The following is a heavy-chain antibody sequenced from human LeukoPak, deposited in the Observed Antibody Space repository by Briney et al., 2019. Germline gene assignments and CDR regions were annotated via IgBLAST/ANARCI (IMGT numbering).Heavy chain of an antibody. Sequence: ASVKVSCKASGGTFSSYAISWVRQAPGQGREWMGGIIPNSGGTNYAQKFQGRVTMTRDTSISTAYMELSRLRSDDTAVYYCARDPITVVTPDYWGQGTLVTVSS. J-gene: IGHJ4*02. D-gene: IGHD4-23*01. CDR1: GGTFSSYA. CDR3: ARDPITVVTPDY. V-gene: IGHV1-2*02. CDR2: IIPNSGGT.